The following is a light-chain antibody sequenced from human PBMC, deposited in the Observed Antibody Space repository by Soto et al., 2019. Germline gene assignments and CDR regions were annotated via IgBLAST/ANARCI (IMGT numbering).Light chain of an antibody. CDR1: SCNIGSNT. Sequence: QSVLTQPPSASGTPGQRVTISCSGSSCNIGSNTVNWYQQLPGTAPKVLIYSNNQRPSGVPDRFSGSKSGTSASLAISGLQSEDEADYYCAAWDDSLNGPIFGGGTKLTVL. CDR3: AAWDDSLNGPI. CDR2: SNN. J-gene: IGLJ2*01. V-gene: IGLV1-44*01.